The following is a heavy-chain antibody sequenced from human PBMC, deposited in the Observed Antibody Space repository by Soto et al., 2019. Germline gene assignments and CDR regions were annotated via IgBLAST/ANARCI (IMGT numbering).Heavy chain of an antibody. CDR2: IYHSGNT. Sequence: SETLSLTCDVSGDTISTGGYTWAWVRQPPGKGLEWIGEIYHSGNTNYNPSLKSRVTMAVDKSRNQFSLKLSSVTAADTAVYYCARRWGEGRVDYWGQGTLVTVSS. D-gene: IGHD3-10*01. V-gene: IGHV4-4*02. CDR1: GDTISTGGYT. CDR3: ARRWGEGRVDY. J-gene: IGHJ4*02.